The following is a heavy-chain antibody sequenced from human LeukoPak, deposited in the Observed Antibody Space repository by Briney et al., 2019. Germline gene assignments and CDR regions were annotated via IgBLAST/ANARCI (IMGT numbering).Heavy chain of an antibody. CDR3: ARLRVVAATVDAFDI. CDR2: IYYSGST. CDR1: GGSISSYY. D-gene: IGHD2-15*01. Sequence: SETLSLTCTVSGGSISSYYWSWIRQPPGKGLEWIGYIYYSGSTNYNPSLKSRITISVDTSKNQFSLKLNSVTAADTAVYYCARLRVVAATVDAFDIWGQGTLVTVSS. V-gene: IGHV4-59*08. J-gene: IGHJ3*02.